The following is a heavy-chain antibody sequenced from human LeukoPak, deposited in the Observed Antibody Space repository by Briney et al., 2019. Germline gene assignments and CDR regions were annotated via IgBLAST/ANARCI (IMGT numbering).Heavy chain of an antibody. J-gene: IGHJ5*02. D-gene: IGHD6-13*01. V-gene: IGHV4-34*01. CDR1: GGSFSGYY. CDR3: ARASSWYLYNWFDP. CDR2: INRSGST. Sequence: SETLSLTCAVYGGSFSGYYWSWIRQPPGKGLEWIGEINRSGSTNYNPSLKSRVTISVDTSKNQFSLKLSSVTAADTAVYYCARASSWYLYNWFDPWGQGTLVTVSS.